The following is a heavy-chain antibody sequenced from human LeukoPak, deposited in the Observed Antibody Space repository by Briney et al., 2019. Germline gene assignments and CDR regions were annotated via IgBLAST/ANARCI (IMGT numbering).Heavy chain of an antibody. Sequence: PSETLSPTCTVSGGSISSGSYYWSWIRQPAGKGLEWIGRIYTSGSTNYNPSLKSRVTISVDTSKNQFSLKLSSLTAADTAVYYCANSPGYYRASGPDCYFDLWGRGTLVTVSS. CDR2: IYTSGST. J-gene: IGHJ2*01. CDR1: GGSISSGSYY. D-gene: IGHD3-10*01. CDR3: ANSPGYYRASGPDCYFDL. V-gene: IGHV4-61*02.